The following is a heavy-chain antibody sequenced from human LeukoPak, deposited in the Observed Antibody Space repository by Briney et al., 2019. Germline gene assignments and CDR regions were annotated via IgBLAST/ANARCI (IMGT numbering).Heavy chain of an antibody. V-gene: IGHV3-23*01. Sequence: GGSLRLSCAASGFTFSSYAMSWVRQAPGKGLEWVSAISGSGGSTYYADSVKGRFTISRDNSKNTLYLQMNSLRAEDTAVYYCAEPFHPPVPPPGPWKAPNYLWGPGTLVPGSS. CDR1: GFTFSSYA. D-gene: IGHD3-10*01. J-gene: IGHJ4*03. CDR3: AEPFHPPVPPPGPWKAPNYL. CDR2: ISGSGGST.